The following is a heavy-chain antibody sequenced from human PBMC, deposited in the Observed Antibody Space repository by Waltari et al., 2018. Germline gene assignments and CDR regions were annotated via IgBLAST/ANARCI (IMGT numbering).Heavy chain of an antibody. V-gene: IGHV4-38-2*01. CDR1: GYSISSGYY. CDR3: ARGTYYYDSSGYFYAFDI. CDR2: IYHSGRT. J-gene: IGHJ3*02. Sequence: QVQLQESGPGLVKPSETLSLTCAVSGYSISSGYYWGWIRQPPGKGLEWIGSIYHSGRTYYNPSLKSRVTISVDTSKNQFSLKLSSVTAADTAVYYCARGTYYYDSSGYFYAFDIWGQGTMVTVSS. D-gene: IGHD3-22*01.